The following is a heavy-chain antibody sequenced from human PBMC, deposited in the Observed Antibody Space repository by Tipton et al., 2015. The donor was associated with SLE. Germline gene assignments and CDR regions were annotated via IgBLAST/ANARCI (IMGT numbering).Heavy chain of an antibody. J-gene: IGHJ2*01. CDR3: ARDVGMDSGFVPAWYLDL. CDR1: GFSVRSNY. V-gene: IGHV3-66*01. CDR2: IYSAGST. Sequence: SLRLSCAASGFSVRSNYMNWVRQAPGKGLEWVSVIYSAGSTHFADSVKGRFTISRDNAKNSLFLQMNSLSAGDAAVYYCARDVGMDSGFVPAWYLDLWGRGTLVTVSS. D-gene: IGHD5-12*01.